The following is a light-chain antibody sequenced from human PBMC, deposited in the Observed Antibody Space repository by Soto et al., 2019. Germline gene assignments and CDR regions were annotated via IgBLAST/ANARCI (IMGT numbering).Light chain of an antibody. CDR1: SSDVGGYNY. V-gene: IGLV2-14*01. Sequence: QSVLTQPASVSGSPGQSITISCTGTSSDVGGYNYVSWYQQHPGKAPKLMISGVSNRPSGVSNRFSGSKSGNTASLTISGLQAEDEADYYCSSYTTTRTLVFGGGTKLTVL. CDR2: GVS. CDR3: SSYTTTRTLV. J-gene: IGLJ2*01.